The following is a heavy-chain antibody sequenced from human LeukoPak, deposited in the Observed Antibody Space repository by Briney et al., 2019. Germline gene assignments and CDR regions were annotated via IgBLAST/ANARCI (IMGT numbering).Heavy chain of an antibody. J-gene: IGHJ6*03. V-gene: IGHV3-7*01. CDR1: GFTFSSYW. Sequence: GGSLRLSCAASGFTFSSYWMSWVRQAPGKGPEWVANIKQDGSEKYYVDSVKGRFTVSRDNAKNSLYLQMNSLRAEDTGVYYCATNYNYYMNIWGKGTTVTVSS. CDR3: ATNYNYYMNI. CDR2: IKQDGSEK.